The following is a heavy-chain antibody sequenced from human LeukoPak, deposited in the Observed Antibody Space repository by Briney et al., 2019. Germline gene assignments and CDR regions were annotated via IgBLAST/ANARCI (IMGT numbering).Heavy chain of an antibody. CDR3: ARAEYSSEFDY. CDR1: GGTFSSYA. D-gene: IGHD5-18*01. Sequence: SVKVSCKASGGTFSSYAISWVRQAPGQGLEWMGGIIPIFGTANYAQKFQGRVTMTRDTSISTAYMELSRLRSDDTAVYYCARAEYSSEFDYWGQGTLVTVSS. V-gene: IGHV1-69*05. J-gene: IGHJ4*02. CDR2: IIPIFGTA.